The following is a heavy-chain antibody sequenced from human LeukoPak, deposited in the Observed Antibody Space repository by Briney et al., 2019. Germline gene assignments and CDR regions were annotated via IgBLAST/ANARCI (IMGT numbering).Heavy chain of an antibody. D-gene: IGHD2-2*03. J-gene: IGHJ4*02. CDR2: ISGSGSGGST. Sequence: GGSLRLSCAASGFTFSSYAMSWVRQAPGKGLEWVSGISGSGSGGSTNYADSVKGRFTISRHNSKNTLYLQMNSLRAEDTAVYYCAKDNIVDIRGYFDYWGQGTLVTVSS. CDR1: GFTFSSYA. V-gene: IGHV3-23*01. CDR3: AKDNIVDIRGYFDY.